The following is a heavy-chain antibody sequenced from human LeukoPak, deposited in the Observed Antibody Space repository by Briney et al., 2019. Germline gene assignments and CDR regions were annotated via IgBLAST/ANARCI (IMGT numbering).Heavy chain of an antibody. CDR2: ISSSSSYI. Sequence: GGSVRLSCAASGFPFSSNCIYWVRQAPWKGLEWVLSISSSSSYIYYADSVKGRFTISRDNAKNSLYLQMNSLRAEDTAVYYCARDYYDSSGYSMDVWGQGTTVTVSS. CDR1: GFPFSSNC. V-gene: IGHV3-21*01. CDR3: ARDYYDSSGYSMDV. D-gene: IGHD3-22*01. J-gene: IGHJ6*02.